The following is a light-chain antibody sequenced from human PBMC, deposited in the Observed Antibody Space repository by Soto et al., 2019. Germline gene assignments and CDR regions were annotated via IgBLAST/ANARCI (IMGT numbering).Light chain of an antibody. Sequence: QAVLTQPASVSGSTGQSITISCTGTSSDVGNYNLLSWYQQHPGKAPKLMIYEVTKRPSGVSNRFSGSKSGSTASLTISGLQAEDEADYYCCSYAGTTTVFGGGTQLTVL. CDR3: CSYAGTTTV. V-gene: IGLV2-23*02. CDR1: SSDVGNYNL. J-gene: IGLJ7*01. CDR2: EVT.